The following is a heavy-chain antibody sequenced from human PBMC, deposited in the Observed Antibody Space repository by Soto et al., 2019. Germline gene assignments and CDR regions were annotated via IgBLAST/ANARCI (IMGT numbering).Heavy chain of an antibody. D-gene: IGHD5-12*01. CDR1: GFSFTTAGVA. CDR2: IYYNDDR. CDR3: ANSDGGYEIIYFDF. J-gene: IGHJ4*02. Sequence: QITLQESGPSLVKPTQPLTLTCTFSGFSFTTAGVAVGWIRQTPGGALEWLTLIYYNDDRRFTPSLKTRLTITGDTSKNQVVLSLTNVDPGDTATYICANSDGGYEIIYFDFWGQGIPVTFSS. V-gene: IGHV2-5*01.